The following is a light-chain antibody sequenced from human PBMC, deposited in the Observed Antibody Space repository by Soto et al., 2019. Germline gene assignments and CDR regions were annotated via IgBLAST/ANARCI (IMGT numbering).Light chain of an antibody. CDR3: QQRSNWPSYT. J-gene: IGKJ2*01. V-gene: IGKV3-11*01. CDR2: DAS. CDR1: QSVSSY. Sequence: EIVFRHSPATLSLSPGERATLSCIASQSVSSYLAWYQQKPGQAPRLLIYDASNRATGVPARISGSGSGTDFTLTISSLEPEDFAVYYCQQRSNWPSYTFGQGTKVDIK.